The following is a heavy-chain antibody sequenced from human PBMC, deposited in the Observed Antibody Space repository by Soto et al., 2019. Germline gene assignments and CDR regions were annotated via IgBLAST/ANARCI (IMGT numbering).Heavy chain of an antibody. CDR1: GFTFSSYA. D-gene: IGHD2-15*01. Sequence: EVQLLESGGGLVQPGGSLRLSCAASGFTFSSYAMSWVRQAPGKGLEWVSAISGSGGSTYYADSVKGRFTISRDNSKNTLYLQMNSLRAEDTAVYYCANSSSDIVVVVAALEDWYFDLWGRGTLVTVSS. V-gene: IGHV3-23*01. CDR2: ISGSGGST. CDR3: ANSSSDIVVVVAALEDWYFDL. J-gene: IGHJ2*01.